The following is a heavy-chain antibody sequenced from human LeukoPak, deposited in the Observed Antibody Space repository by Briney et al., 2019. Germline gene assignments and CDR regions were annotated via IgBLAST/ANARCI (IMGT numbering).Heavy chain of an antibody. D-gene: IGHD3-22*01. V-gene: IGHV1-69*05. J-gene: IGHJ4*02. CDR3: ARGLDYLGVRAYYYEMAV. CDR2: VIPIFGTA. Sequence: GASVKVSCKASGGTFSRYAISWVRQAPGQGLEWMGGVIPIFGTAHYAQKFQARVTINTDESMSSAYMELSSLRSEDTAVYYCARGLDYLGVRAYYYEMAVWGQGTLVTVSS. CDR1: GGTFSRYA.